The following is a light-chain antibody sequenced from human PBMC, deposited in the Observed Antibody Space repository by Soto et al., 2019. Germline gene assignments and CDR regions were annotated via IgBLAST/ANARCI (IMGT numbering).Light chain of an antibody. V-gene: IGLV1-44*01. J-gene: IGLJ1*01. CDR3: AAWDDSLNGDI. CDR2: SSN. CDR1: SSNIGSNS. Sequence: QSVLTQPHSASGTPGQRVTISCSGSSSNIGSNSVHWFQQVPGTAPKPLIYSSNQRPSGVPERFSGSKSGTSASLAISGLQSEDEADYYCAAWDDSLNGDIFGTGTRSPS.